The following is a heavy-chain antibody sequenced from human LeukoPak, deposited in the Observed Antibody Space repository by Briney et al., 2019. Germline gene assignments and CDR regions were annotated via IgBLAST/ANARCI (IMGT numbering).Heavy chain of an antibody. CDR2: ITSNGDSK. Sequence: GGSLSLSCAASGFSFSTYTMHWVRQAPGKGLEYVSAITSNGDSKYYASSVKGRFTISRDNYKNTLYLQMGSLTTEDVALYYCAREFCDTNNCYKAALAYWGQGTLVSVSS. D-gene: IGHD2-2*02. J-gene: IGHJ4*02. CDR1: GFSFSTYT. CDR3: AREFCDTNNCYKAALAY. V-gene: IGHV3-64*01.